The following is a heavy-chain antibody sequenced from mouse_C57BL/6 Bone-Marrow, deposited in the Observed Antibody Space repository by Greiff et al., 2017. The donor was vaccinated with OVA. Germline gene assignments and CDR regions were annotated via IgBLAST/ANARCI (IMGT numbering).Heavy chain of an antibody. CDR1: GFTFSSYA. J-gene: IGHJ3*01. Sequence: EVMLVESGGGLVKPGGSLKLSCAASGFTFSSYAMSWVRKTPEKRLEWVATISDGGSYTYYPDNVKGRFTISRDNAKNNLYLQMSHLKSEDTAMYYCAREGGYGRIFFAYWGQGTLVTVSA. D-gene: IGHD1-1*01. CDR2: ISDGGSYT. V-gene: IGHV5-4*01. CDR3: AREGGYGRIFFAY.